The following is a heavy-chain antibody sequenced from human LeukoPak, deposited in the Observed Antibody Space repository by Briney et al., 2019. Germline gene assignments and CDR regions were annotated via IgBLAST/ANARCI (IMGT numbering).Heavy chain of an antibody. V-gene: IGHV1-69*04. CDR3: AGTGLSDYYDSTGYPYWFDP. CDR1: GGTFSSYA. Sequence: GASVKVSCKASGGTFSSYAISWVRQAPGQGLEWMGRIIPIFDMTNYAQKIQGRVTITADTSTSTAYMELSSLRSEDKAVYYCAGTGLSDYYDSTGYPYWFDPWGQGTLVTVSS. D-gene: IGHD3-22*01. CDR2: IIPIFDMT. J-gene: IGHJ5*02.